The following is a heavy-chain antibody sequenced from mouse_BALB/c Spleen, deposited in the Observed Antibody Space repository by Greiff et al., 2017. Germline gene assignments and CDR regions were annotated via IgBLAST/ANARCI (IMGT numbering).Heavy chain of an antibody. J-gene: IGHJ2*01. Sequence: EVKLMESGAELVRSGASVKLSCTASGFNIKDYYMHWVKQRPEQGLEWIGWIDPENGDTEYAPKFQGKATMTADTSSNTAYLQLSSLTSEDTAVYYCNAPAYYGNPYYFDYWGQGTTLTVSS. CDR1: GFNIKDYY. V-gene: IGHV14-4*02. CDR3: NAPAYYGNPYYFDY. CDR2: IDPENGDT. D-gene: IGHD2-10*01.